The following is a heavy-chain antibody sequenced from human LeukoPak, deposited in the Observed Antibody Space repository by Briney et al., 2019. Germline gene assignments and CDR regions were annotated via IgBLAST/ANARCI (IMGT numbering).Heavy chain of an antibody. D-gene: IGHD2-21*02. Sequence: SGTLSLTCAVSGGSFSGYYWSWVRQPPGKGLEWIGEINRSGSTNYNPSLKSRVTISVDTSKNQFSLKLSSVTAADTAVYYCAGPTSDCGGDCYFFDYWGQGTLVTVSS. CDR3: AGPTSDCGGDCYFFDY. V-gene: IGHV4-34*01. CDR1: GGSFSGYY. J-gene: IGHJ4*02. CDR2: INRSGST.